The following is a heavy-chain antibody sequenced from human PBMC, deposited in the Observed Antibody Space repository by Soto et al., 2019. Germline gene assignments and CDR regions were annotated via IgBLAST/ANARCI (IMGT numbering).Heavy chain of an antibody. Sequence: VGSLRLSCAASGFIFSSYAMSWVRQAPGKGLEWVSTISGGGGYTYYADYVKGRFTISRDNSKNTLYLQMNSLRAEDTAVYYCAKDNGYYDFWSGYLDYWGQGTLVRVSS. CDR1: GFIFSSYA. CDR3: AKDNGYYDFWSGYLDY. CDR2: ISGGGGYT. J-gene: IGHJ4*02. D-gene: IGHD3-3*01. V-gene: IGHV3-23*01.